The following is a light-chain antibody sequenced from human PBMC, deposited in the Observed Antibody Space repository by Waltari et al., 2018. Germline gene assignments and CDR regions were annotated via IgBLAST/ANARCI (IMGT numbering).Light chain of an antibody. CDR2: DVS. CDR1: SSDVGAYTF. J-gene: IGLJ2*01. CDR3: SSYTTISTTL. V-gene: IGLV2-14*01. Sequence: QSALAQPASVSGSPGQSITISCTGTSSDVGAYTFVSWYQHHPGKAPKLIIYDVSRWPSGVSNRFSGSKSGNTASLTISGLQAEDEADYYCSSYTTISTTLFGGGTKVTVL.